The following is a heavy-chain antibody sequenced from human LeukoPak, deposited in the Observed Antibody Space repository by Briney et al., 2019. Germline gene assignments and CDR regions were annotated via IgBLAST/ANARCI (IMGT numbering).Heavy chain of an antibody. CDR2: INHSGST. J-gene: IGHJ4*02. CDR3: ARGLPDQMYYDFWSGYAFDY. V-gene: IGHV4-34*01. Sequence: SETLSLTCAVYGGSFSGYYWSWIRQPPGKGLEWIGEINHSGSTNYNPSLKSRVTISVDTSKNQFSLKLSSVTAADTAVYYCARGLPDQMYYDFWSGYAFDYWGQGTLVTVSS. D-gene: IGHD3-3*01. CDR1: GGSFSGYY.